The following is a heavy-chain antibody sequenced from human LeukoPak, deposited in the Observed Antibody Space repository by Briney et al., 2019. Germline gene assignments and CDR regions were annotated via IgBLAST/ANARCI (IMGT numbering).Heavy chain of an antibody. D-gene: IGHD3-10*01. CDR3: ARDTWFGELLWAFEI. Sequence: SETLSLTCTVSGGSISSGGHYRSWFRQHPGKGLEWIGYIYYSGSTYYNPSLESRVIISVDTSKNQFSLKLSSVTAADTAVYYCARDTWFGELLWAFEIWGQGTMVTVSS. CDR2: IYYSGST. J-gene: IGHJ3*02. CDR1: GGSISSGGHY. V-gene: IGHV4-31*03.